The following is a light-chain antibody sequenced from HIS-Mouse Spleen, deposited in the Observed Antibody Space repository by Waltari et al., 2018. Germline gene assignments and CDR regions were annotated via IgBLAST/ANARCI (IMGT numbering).Light chain of an antibody. J-gene: IGLJ3*02. CDR3: QSYDSSNVWV. CDR2: EDN. Sequence: NFMLTQPHSVSESPGKTVTISCTGSSGSLASNYVQWYQQRPGSAPTTVIYEDNQRPSGVPDRFSGSIDSSSNSASLTISGLKTEDEADYYCQSYDSSNVWVFGGGTKLTVL. V-gene: IGLV6-57*02. CDR1: SGSLASNY.